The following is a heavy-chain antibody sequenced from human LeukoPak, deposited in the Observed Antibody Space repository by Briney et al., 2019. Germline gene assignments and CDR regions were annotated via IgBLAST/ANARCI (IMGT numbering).Heavy chain of an antibody. J-gene: IGHJ6*03. V-gene: IGHV3-15*01. CDR2: IKSKTDGGTT. Sequence: GGSLRLSCAASGFTFSNAWTSWVRQAPGKGLEWVGRIKSKTDGGTTDYAAPVKGRFTISRDDSKNTLYLQMNSLKTEDTAVYYCTTDLCPKCYYYYYYMDVWGKGTTVTVSS. CDR3: TTDLCPKCYYYYYYMDV. CDR1: GFTFSNAW.